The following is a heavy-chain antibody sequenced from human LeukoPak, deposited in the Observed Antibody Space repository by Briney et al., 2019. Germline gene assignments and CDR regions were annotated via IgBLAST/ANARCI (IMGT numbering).Heavy chain of an antibody. Sequence: GGSLRLSCAASGFTFDDYAMHWVRHAPGKGLEWVSGISWNSGSIGYADSVKGRFTISRDNAKNSLYLQMNSLRAEDTAVYYCAKVPYSSSFAALLNWGQGTLVTVSS. CDR1: GFTFDDYA. D-gene: IGHD6-6*01. V-gene: IGHV3-9*01. J-gene: IGHJ4*02. CDR3: AKVPYSSSFAALLN. CDR2: ISWNSGSI.